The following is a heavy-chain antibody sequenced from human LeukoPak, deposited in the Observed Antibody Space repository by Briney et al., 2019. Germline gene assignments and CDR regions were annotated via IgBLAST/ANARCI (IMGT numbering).Heavy chain of an antibody. CDR3: TSGYSGSLYYFDY. CDR2: IRSKANNSAT. D-gene: IGHD1-26*01. J-gene: IGHJ4*02. Sequence: GGSLRLSCAASGFTFSGSAIHWVRQASGKGLEWVGRIRSKANNSATVYAASMKGRFTISRDDSKNTAYLQMNSLETEDAAVYYCTSGYSGSLYYFDYWGQGTLVTVSS. CDR1: GFTFSGSA. V-gene: IGHV3-73*01.